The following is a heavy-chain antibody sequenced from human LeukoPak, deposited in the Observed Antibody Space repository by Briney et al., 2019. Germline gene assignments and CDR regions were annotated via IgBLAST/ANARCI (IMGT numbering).Heavy chain of an antibody. D-gene: IGHD6-6*01. J-gene: IGHJ3*02. CDR3: ARESSSAAFDI. Sequence: SETLSLTCTVSGGSISSYYWSWIRQPPGKGLEWIGYIYYSGSTYYNPSLKSRVTISVDTSKNQFSLNLSSVTAADTAMYYCARESSSAAFDIWGQGTMVTVSS. V-gene: IGHV4-59*01. CDR2: IYYSGST. CDR1: GGSISSYY.